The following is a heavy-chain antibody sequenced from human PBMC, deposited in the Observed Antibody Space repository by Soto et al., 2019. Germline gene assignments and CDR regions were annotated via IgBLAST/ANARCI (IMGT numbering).Heavy chain of an antibody. D-gene: IGHD1-26*01. CDR1: GYTFTTYG. CDR3: ARGRYLDY. Sequence: QVHLVQSGAEVKKPGASVKVSCKASGYTFTTYGIAWVRQAPGQGLEWMGWISAYNANTDYAQRLQGRVTITTDTSPSTAHMELRSLRSDATAVYYCARGRYLDYWGQGTLVNVSS. J-gene: IGHJ4*02. CDR2: ISAYNANT. V-gene: IGHV1-18*01.